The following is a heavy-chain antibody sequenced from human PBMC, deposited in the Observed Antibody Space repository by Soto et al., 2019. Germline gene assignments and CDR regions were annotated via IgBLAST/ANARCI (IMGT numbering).Heavy chain of an antibody. V-gene: IGHV1-69*12. Sequence: QVQLVQSGAEVKKPGSSVKVSCKASGGTFSSYAISWVRQAPGQGLEWMGGIIPIFGTANYAQKFQGRVTITADESTSTAYMELSSLRSEYTAVYYCARGPPLTTVVRVNFDYWGQGTLVTVSS. J-gene: IGHJ4*02. CDR1: GGTFSSYA. CDR2: IIPIFGTA. CDR3: ARGPPLTTVVRVNFDY. D-gene: IGHD4-17*01.